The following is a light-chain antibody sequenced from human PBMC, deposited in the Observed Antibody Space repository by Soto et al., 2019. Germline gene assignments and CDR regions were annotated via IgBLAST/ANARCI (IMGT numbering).Light chain of an antibody. J-gene: IGKJ2*01. CDR3: QQSYSTTRS. Sequence: DIQMNHSPSSLSAYVGDRVTITCRASQSISCYLNWYQQKPGKAPKLLIYAASSLQSGVPSRFSGSGSGTDLTLTISSLPPEDFATYSCQQSYSTTRSLGQETKLEIK. CDR2: AAS. CDR1: QSISCY. V-gene: IGKV1-39*01.